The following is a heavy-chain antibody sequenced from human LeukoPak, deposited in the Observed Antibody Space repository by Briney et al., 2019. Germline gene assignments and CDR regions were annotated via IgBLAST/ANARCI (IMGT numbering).Heavy chain of an antibody. J-gene: IGHJ5*02. CDR2: INHSGST. V-gene: IGHV4-34*01. CDR1: GGSISSYY. CDR3: ARGVRAVAARRWFDP. D-gene: IGHD6-19*01. Sequence: SETLSLTCTVSGGSISSYYWSWIRQPPGKGLEWIGEINHSGSTNYNPSLKSRVTISVDTSKNQFSLKLSSVTAADTAVYYCARGVRAVAARRWFDPWGQGTLVTVSS.